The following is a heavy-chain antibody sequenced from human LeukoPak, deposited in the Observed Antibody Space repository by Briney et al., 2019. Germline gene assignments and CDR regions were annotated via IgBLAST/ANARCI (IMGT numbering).Heavy chain of an antibody. J-gene: IGHJ3*02. Sequence: GGSLRLSCAASGFTFSSYSMNWVRQAPGKGLEWVSYISSSSSTIYYADSVKGRFTNSRDSSKNTLYLQMNSLRAVDTAVYYCAKASGVPWADYAFDIWGQGTMVTVSS. CDR1: GFTFSSYS. V-gene: IGHV3-48*01. CDR2: ISSSSSTI. CDR3: AKASGVPWADYAFDI. D-gene: IGHD3-10*01.